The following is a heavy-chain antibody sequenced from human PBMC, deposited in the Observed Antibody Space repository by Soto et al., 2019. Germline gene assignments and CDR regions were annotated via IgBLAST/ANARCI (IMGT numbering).Heavy chain of an antibody. CDR1: GESLRGYY. V-gene: IGHV4-34*04. J-gene: IGHJ5*01. CDR2: INHRGTT. D-gene: IGHD2-21*01. Sequence: QVQLQQWGTGLLKPSETLSLHCAVYGESLRGYYWSWIRQTPAMGLEWIGEINHRGTTNHDSSLKSVAIISLDTSKNPVSLRLNYVTAADTAVYYCARGYPRSILSTSLTTAYWFDSWGQGTLVTVSS. CDR3: ARGYPRSILSTSLTTAYWFDS.